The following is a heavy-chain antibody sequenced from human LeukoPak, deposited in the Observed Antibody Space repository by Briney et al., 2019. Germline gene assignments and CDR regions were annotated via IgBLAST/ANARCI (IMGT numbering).Heavy chain of an antibody. V-gene: IGHV4-4*02. Sequence: PSETLSLTCGVSGGSITQTNYWTWVLQPPGKGLEWIGEVNLQGSTNYNPSLMGRVAISVDKSENHVSLQLTSVTAADTAVYYCAREGGPYRPLDYSGQGTLVTVSS. CDR2: VNLQGST. J-gene: IGHJ4*02. CDR1: GGSITQTNY. CDR3: AREGGPYRPLDY.